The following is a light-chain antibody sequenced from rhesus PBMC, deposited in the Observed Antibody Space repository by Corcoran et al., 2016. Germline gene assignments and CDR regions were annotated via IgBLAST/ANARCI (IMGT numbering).Light chain of an antibody. J-gene: IGKJ4*01. V-gene: IGKV1-22*01. CDR3: QQYSSRPLT. CDR1: PGISSW. Sequence: DIQMTQSPSSLSASVGDTVTITCRASPGISSWLAWYQQKPGKAPKLLIYKASSLQSGVPSGFSGSGSGTDFTLTISSLQSEDFATYYCQQYSSRPLTFGGGTKVEL. CDR2: KAS.